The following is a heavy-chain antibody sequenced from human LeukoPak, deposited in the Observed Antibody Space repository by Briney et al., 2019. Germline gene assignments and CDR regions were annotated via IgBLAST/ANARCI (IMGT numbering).Heavy chain of an antibody. CDR2: IYYSGST. V-gene: IGHV4-30-4*08. J-gene: IGHJ5*02. D-gene: IGHD1-14*01. Sequence: SQTLSLTCTVSGGSISSGDSYWSWIRQPPGKGLEWIGYIYYSGSTYYNPSLKSRVTISVDTSKNQFSLKLSSVTAADTAVYYCARDQEPQLRFDPWGQGTLVTVSS. CDR1: GGSISSGDSY. CDR3: ARDQEPQLRFDP.